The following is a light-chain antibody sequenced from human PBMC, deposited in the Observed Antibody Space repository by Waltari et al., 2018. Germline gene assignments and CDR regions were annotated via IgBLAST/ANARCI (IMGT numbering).Light chain of an antibody. J-gene: IGLJ2*01. CDR2: DKS. CDR3: QVWDSSSDPLKV. CDR1: NIGSTS. V-gene: IGLV3-21*04. Sequence: SYVLTQPPSVSVAPGKTARITCGGNNIGSTSVHWYQKKPGHAPVVVIYDKSDRPSGIPERLSGSNSGNTATLTISRVEAGDEADYYCQVWDSSSDPLKVFGGGTKLTVL.